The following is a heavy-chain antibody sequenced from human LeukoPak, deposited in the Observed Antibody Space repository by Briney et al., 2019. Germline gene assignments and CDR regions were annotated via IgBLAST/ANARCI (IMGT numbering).Heavy chain of an antibody. Sequence: PSETLSLTCTVSGGSISGSSYYWGWIRQPPGKGLEWIGSIYYSGSTYYNPSLKSRVTISVDTSKNQFSLKLSSVTAADTAVYYCARRPLRYFDWLPYYYYGMDVWGQGTTVTVSS. J-gene: IGHJ6*02. D-gene: IGHD3-9*01. CDR1: GGSISGSSYY. CDR3: ARRPLRYFDWLPYYYYGMDV. CDR2: IYYSGST. V-gene: IGHV4-39*01.